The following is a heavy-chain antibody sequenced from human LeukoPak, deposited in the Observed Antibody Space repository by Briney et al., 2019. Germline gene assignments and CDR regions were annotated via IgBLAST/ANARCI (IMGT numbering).Heavy chain of an antibody. V-gene: IGHV4-61*02. CDR1: GGSISSGSYY. CDR3: ARDSLGYADDAFDI. Sequence: SQTLSLTCTVSGGSISSGSYYWSWIRQPAGKGLEWIGRIYTSGSTNYNPSLKSRVTISVDTSKNQFSLKLSSVTAADTAVYYCARDSLGYADDAFDIWGQGTMVTVSS. J-gene: IGHJ3*02. CDR2: IYTSGST. D-gene: IGHD2-8*01.